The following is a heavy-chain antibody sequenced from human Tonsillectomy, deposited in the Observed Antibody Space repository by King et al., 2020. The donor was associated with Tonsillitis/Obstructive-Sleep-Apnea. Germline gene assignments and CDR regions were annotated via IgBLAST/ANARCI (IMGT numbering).Heavy chain of an antibody. V-gene: IGHV4-39*01. CDR1: GGSISSSSYY. J-gene: IGHJ5*02. D-gene: IGHD1-7*01. CDR2: IYYSGST. CDR3: ARQEYNWNYHGANWFDP. Sequence: LQLQESGPGLVKPSETLSLTCTVSGGSISSSSYYWGWIRQPPGKGLEWIGSIYYSGSTYYNPSLKSRVTISVDTSKNQFSLKLSSVTAADTAVYYCARQEYNWNYHGANWFDPWGQGTLVTVSS.